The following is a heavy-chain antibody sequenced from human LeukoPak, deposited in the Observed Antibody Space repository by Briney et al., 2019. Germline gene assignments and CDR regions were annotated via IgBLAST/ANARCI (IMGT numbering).Heavy chain of an antibody. D-gene: IGHD4-17*01. CDR3: ARGSSNDYGDSPVDY. J-gene: IGHJ4*02. Sequence: ASVKVPCKASGYTFTSYDINWVRQATGQGLEWMGWMNPNSGNTGYAQKFQGRVTMTRNTSISTAYMELSSLRSEDTAVYYCARGSSNDYGDSPVDYWGQGTLVTVSS. V-gene: IGHV1-8*01. CDR1: GYTFTSYD. CDR2: MNPNSGNT.